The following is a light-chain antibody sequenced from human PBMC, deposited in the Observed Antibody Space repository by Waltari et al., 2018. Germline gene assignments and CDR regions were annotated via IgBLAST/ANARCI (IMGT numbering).Light chain of an antibody. J-gene: IGLJ2*01. CDR3: QSYDSSLGGSV. Sequence: QSVLTQPPSVSGAPGQRVTISCTGTNSNIGAGADVNWYQQLPGEAPKPLIYGNTNRPSGVPDRVSGSKAGTSASLAITGLQAEDEADYYCQSYDSSLGGSVFGGGTKLTVL. CDR2: GNT. CDR1: NSNIGAGAD. V-gene: IGLV1-40*01.